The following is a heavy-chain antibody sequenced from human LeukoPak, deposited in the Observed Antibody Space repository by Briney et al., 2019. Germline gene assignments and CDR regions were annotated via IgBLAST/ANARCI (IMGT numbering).Heavy chain of an antibody. D-gene: IGHD3-22*01. CDR2: IYYSGST. CDR1: GGSISSHY. Sequence: PSETLSLTCTVSGGSISSHYWSWIRQPPGKGLEWIGYIYYSGSTNYNPSLKSRVTISVDTSKNQFSLKLSSVTAADTAVYYCARLGKYYDSSGYSYDAFDIWGQGTMVTVPS. CDR3: ARLGKYYDSSGYSYDAFDI. V-gene: IGHV4-59*08. J-gene: IGHJ3*02.